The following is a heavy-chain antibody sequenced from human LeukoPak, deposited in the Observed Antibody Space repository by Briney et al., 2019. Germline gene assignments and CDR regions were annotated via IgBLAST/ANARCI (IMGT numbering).Heavy chain of an antibody. CDR3: ARASPFGEPSFDY. Sequence: VSVKVSCKASGYTFTSYCISWVRQAPGQGLEWVGWISAYNGNTNYAQKLQGRVTMTTDTSTSTAYMELRSLRSDDTAVYYCARASPFGEPSFDYWGQGTLVTVSS. J-gene: IGHJ4*02. CDR1: GYTFTSYC. D-gene: IGHD3-10*01. CDR2: ISAYNGNT. V-gene: IGHV1-18*01.